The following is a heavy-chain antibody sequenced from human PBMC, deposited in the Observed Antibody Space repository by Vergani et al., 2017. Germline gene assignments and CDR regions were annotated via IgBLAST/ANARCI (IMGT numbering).Heavy chain of an antibody. CDR3: ARGVVPAARDYYYYYMDV. V-gene: IGHV5-51*03. J-gene: IGHJ6*03. CDR2: IYPGDSAT. Sequence: EVQLVQSGAEVKKPGESLKISCKGSGYSFTSYWIGWVRQMPGKGLEWMGIIYPGDSATRYSPSFQGQVTISADKSISTAYLQWSSLKASDTAMYFCARGVVPAARDYYYYYMDVWGKGTTVTVSS. D-gene: IGHD2-2*01. CDR1: GYSFTSYW.